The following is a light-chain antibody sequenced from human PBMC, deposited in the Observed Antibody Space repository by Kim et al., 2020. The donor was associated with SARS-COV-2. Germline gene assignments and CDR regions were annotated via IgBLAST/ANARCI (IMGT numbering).Light chain of an antibody. CDR2: GKN. CDR1: SLRSYY. V-gene: IGLV3-19*01. Sequence: SSELTQDPAVSVALGQTVRITCQGDSLRSYYASWYQQKPGQAPVLVIYGKNNRPSGIPDRFSGSSSGHTASLTITGAQAEDEADYYCNSRDSSGNHYVFGTGTKVTVL. J-gene: IGLJ1*01. CDR3: NSRDSSGNHYV.